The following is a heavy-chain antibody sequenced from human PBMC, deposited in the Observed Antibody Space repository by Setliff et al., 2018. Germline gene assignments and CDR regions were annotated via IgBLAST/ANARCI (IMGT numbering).Heavy chain of an antibody. J-gene: IGHJ3*01. D-gene: IGHD3-22*01. V-gene: IGHV3-15*05. Sequence: GGSLRLSCTASGLTLNNVWMNWVRQTPGKGREWVGRIKTTSEGGTVDYAAPVKGRFTISRDNAKNSLYLQMNSLGAEDTALYYCARAHRYFSDTSGYFYDQGRSAFDVWGQGTMVTVSS. CDR1: GLTLNNVW. CDR3: ARAHRYFSDTSGYFYDQGRSAFDV. CDR2: IKTTSEGGTV.